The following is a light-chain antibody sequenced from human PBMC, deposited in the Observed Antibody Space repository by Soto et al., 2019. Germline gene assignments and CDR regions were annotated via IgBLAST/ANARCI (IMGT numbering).Light chain of an antibody. Sequence: QSALTQPASVSGSPGQSITISCTGTSSDVGSYNLVSWYQQHPGKAPKLMIYEVSKRPSGVSNRFSGCKSGNTASLTISGVQAEDEADYYCCSYAGSSTFVVFGGGTQLTVL. CDR2: EVS. J-gene: IGLJ2*01. CDR1: SSDVGSYNL. V-gene: IGLV2-23*02. CDR3: CSYAGSSTFVV.